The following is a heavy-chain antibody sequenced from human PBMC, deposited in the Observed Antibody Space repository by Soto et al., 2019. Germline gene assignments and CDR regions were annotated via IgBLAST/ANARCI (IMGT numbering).Heavy chain of an antibody. J-gene: IGHJ4*02. V-gene: IGHV4-31*03. Sequence: QVQLQESGSGLVKPSQTLSLTCTVSGGSIGSGGYYWSWIRQHPGKGLEWIGYIYYSGSTYYNPYHTSRVTISVDKSKHQSSQKLSSVTAADKAVYYCARDRSYYYGSGSYSLFDYWGQGTLVTVSS. D-gene: IGHD3-10*01. CDR1: GGSIGSGGYY. CDR3: ARDRSYYYGSGSYSLFDY. CDR2: IYYSGST.